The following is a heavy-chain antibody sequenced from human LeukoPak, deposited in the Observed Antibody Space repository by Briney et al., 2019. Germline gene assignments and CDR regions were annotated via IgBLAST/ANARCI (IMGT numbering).Heavy chain of an antibody. CDR3: AGVYSNYYYYYYGMDV. CDR2: IYYSGST. V-gene: IGHV4-59*01. Sequence: SETLSLTCTVSGGSISSYYWSWIRQPPGKGLEWIGYIYYSGSTNYNPSLKSRVTISVDTSKNQFSLKLSSVTAADTAVYYCAGVYSNYYYYYYGMDVWGQGTTVTVSS. J-gene: IGHJ6*02. D-gene: IGHD4-4*01. CDR1: GGSISSYY.